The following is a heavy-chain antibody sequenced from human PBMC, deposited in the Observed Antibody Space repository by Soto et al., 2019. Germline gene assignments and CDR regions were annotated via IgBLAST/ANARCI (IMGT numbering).Heavy chain of an antibody. J-gene: IGHJ6*02. D-gene: IGHD4-17*01. Sequence: PSETLSLTCAVYGGSFSGYYWSWIRQPPGRGLEWIGYIYYSGSTNYNPSLKSRVTISVDTSKNQFSLKLSSVTAADTAVYYCAREYFYGGNSWVPRNYYGMDVWGQGTTVTVSS. CDR1: GGSFSGYY. CDR2: IYYSGST. V-gene: IGHV4-59*01. CDR3: AREYFYGGNSWVPRNYYGMDV.